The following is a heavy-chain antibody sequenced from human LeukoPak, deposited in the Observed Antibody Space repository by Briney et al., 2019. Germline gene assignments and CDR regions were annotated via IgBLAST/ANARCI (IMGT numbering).Heavy chain of an antibody. CDR1: GFTVSSNY. CDR2: IYSGGST. CDR3: AKPRITMVRGVIYYFDY. D-gene: IGHD3-10*01. Sequence: GGSLRLSCAASGFTVSSNYMNWVRQAPGKGLEWVSVIYSGGSTYYADSVKGRFTISRDNSKNTVYFQMNSLRAEDTAVYYCAKPRITMVRGVIYYFDYWGQGTLVTVSS. J-gene: IGHJ4*02. V-gene: IGHV3-66*04.